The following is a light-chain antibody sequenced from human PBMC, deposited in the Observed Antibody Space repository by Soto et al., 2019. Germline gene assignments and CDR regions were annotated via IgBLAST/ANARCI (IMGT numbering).Light chain of an antibody. Sequence: ALTQPRSVSGSPGQSVTISCTGTSSDIGGYNYVSWYQQHPGKAPKLMIYDVIKRPSGVPDRFSGSKSGNTASLTIYGLQAEDEADYYCCSYAGSYTHVFGTGTKLTVL. J-gene: IGLJ1*01. CDR3: CSYAGSYTHV. CDR2: DVI. V-gene: IGLV2-11*01. CDR1: SSDIGGYNY.